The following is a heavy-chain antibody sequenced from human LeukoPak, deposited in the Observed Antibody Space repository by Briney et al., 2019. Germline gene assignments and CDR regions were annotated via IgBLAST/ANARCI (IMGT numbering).Heavy chain of an antibody. Sequence: PSQTLSLTCTVSGGSISSGDYYWSWIRQPPGKGLEWIGYIYYSGSTYYNPSLKSRVTISVDTSKNQFSLKLSSVTAADTAVYYCARDYKSATVTIPPLYPWGQGTLVTVSS. CDR1: GGSISSGDYY. CDR2: IYYSGST. D-gene: IGHD4-17*01. CDR3: ARDYKSATVTIPPLYP. V-gene: IGHV4-30-4*01. J-gene: IGHJ5*02.